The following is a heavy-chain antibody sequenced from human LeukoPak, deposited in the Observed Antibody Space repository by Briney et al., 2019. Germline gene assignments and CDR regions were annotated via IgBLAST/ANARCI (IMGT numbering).Heavy chain of an antibody. CDR3: ARDASLYCAGDTCYWAFDH. CDR2: IKHDESKT. V-gene: IGHV3-7*01. Sequence: TGGSLRLSCAASGFTFTNYWMSWVRQAPGKGREGVANIKHDESKTYYDDSVKGRFTISRDNAKNSLFLQMNGLRAEDTAVYYCARDASLYCAGDTCYWAFDHWGQGTLVTVSS. J-gene: IGHJ4*02. CDR1: GFTFTNYW. D-gene: IGHD2-21*02.